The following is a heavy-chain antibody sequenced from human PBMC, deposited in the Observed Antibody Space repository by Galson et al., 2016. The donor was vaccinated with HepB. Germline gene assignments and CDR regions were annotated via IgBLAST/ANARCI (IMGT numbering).Heavy chain of an antibody. D-gene: IGHD2/OR15-2a*01. Sequence: SLRLSCAASGFTVSSNYMTWVRQAPGKGLEWVSVIYSGGSTYYADSVKGRFIISRDNSKNTLYLQMNSLRAEDTAVYYCARDNNYYSGMDVWGQGTTVTVSS. CDR1: GFTVSSNY. CDR2: IYSGGST. J-gene: IGHJ6*02. V-gene: IGHV3-53*01. CDR3: ARDNNYYSGMDV.